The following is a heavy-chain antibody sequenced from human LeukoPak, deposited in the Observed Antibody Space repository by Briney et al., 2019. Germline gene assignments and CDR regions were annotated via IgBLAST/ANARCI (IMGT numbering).Heavy chain of an antibody. Sequence: GGSLRLSCAASGFTFPTFRMSWVRQAPGKGLEWVANIKEDGSDKYYVDSVKGRFTISRDNARNSLYLQMNSLRAEDTAIYYCARSEHSSSSFDYWGQGTLVTVSS. V-gene: IGHV3-7*04. CDR3: ARSEHSSSSFDY. J-gene: IGHJ4*02. CDR2: IKEDGSDK. CDR1: GFTFPTFR. D-gene: IGHD6-6*01.